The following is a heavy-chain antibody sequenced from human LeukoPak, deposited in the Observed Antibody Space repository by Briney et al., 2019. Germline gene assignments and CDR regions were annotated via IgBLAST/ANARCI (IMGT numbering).Heavy chain of an antibody. CDR2: IYYSGST. Sequence: SQTLSLTCSVSGDSISSEDYYWTWIRQPPGKGLEWIGYIYYSGSTYYNPSLRSRVSISVDTSKNQFSLRLSSVTAADTAVYYCAKDGGRMVRGTFDYWGQGTLVTVSS. CDR3: AKDGGRMVRGTFDY. D-gene: IGHD3-10*01. J-gene: IGHJ4*02. CDR1: GDSISSEDYY. V-gene: IGHV4-30-4*08.